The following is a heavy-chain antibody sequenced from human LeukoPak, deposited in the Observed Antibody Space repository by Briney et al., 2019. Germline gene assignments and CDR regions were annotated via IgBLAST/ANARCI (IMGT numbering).Heavy chain of an antibody. CDR1: GGSISSCSYY. D-gene: IGHD6-19*01. CDR2: INHSGST. Sequence: SETLSLTCTVSGGSISSCSYYWGWIPQAPGKGLEWIGEINHSGSTNYNPSLKSRVTISVDTTKNQFSLRLSSVTAADTAVYYCARHRYSSGPEYYFDYWGQGTLVTVSS. V-gene: IGHV4-39*01. J-gene: IGHJ4*02. CDR3: ARHRYSSGPEYYFDY.